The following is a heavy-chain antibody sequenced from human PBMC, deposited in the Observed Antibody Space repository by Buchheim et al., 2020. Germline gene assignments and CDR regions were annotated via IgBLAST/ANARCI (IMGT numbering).Heavy chain of an antibody. CDR1: GYTFTDYY. D-gene: IGHD3-9*01. CDR2: INPNSGGT. V-gene: IGHV1-2*04. J-gene: IGHJ6*02. Sequence: QVQLVQSGAEVKKPGASVKVSCKASGYTFTDYYMHWVRQAPGQGLEWMGWINPNSGGTNYAQKFQGWVTMTRDTSISTAYMERSRLRSDDTAVYYCARALYYDILTGSGEVYGMDVWGQGTT. CDR3: ARALYYDILTGSGEVYGMDV.